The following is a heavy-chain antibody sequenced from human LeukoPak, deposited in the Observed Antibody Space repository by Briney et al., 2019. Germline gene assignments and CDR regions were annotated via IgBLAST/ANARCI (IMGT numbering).Heavy chain of an antibody. J-gene: IGHJ6*03. V-gene: IGHV3-30*04. D-gene: IGHD4-17*01. CDR1: GFTFSSYA. CDR2: ISYDGSNK. Sequence: GGSLRLSCAASGFTFSSYAMHWVRQAPGKGLEWVAVISYDGSNKYYADSVKGRFTISRDNSKNTLYLQMNSLRAEDTAVYYCARGRATVTTNYYYYMDVWGKGTTVTVSS. CDR3: ARGRATVTTNYYYYMDV.